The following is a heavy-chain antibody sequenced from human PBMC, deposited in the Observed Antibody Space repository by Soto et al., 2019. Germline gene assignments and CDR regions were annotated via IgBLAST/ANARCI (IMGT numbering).Heavy chain of an antibody. CDR2: TYYRSKWYN. Sequence: SQTLSLTCAISGDSVSSDSAAWNWIRQSPSRGLEWLGRTYYRSKWYNEYAVSVNGRITINPDTSKNHFSLQLNSVTPEDTAVYYCVRSRVFIAVAGMATYYYYYGMGVWGQGTTVTVSS. D-gene: IGHD6-19*01. CDR1: GDSVSSDSAA. V-gene: IGHV6-1*01. CDR3: VRSRVFIAVAGMATYYYYYGMGV. J-gene: IGHJ6*02.